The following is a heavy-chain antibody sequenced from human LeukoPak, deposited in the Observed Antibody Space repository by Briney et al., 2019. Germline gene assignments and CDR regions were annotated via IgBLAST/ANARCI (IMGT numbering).Heavy chain of an antibody. D-gene: IGHD5-24*01. CDR1: GGSISSYY. CDR3: ARTPDVTRWLQPFDY. V-gene: IGHV4-59*01. J-gene: IGHJ4*02. CDR2: IYYSGGT. Sequence: SETLSLTCTVSGGSISSYYWSWIRQPPGKGLEWIGYIYYSGGTNYNPSLKSRVTISVDTSKNQFSLRLSSVTAADTAFYYCARTPDVTRWLQPFDYWGQGILVTVSS.